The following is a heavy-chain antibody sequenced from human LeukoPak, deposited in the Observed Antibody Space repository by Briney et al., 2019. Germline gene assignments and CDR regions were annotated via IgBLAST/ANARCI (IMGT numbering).Heavy chain of an antibody. Sequence: SETLSLTCAVSGGSISSYYWSWIRQPPGKGLEWIGYIYYSGSTNYNPSLKNRVTISVDTSKNQFSLKLSSVTAADTAVYYCARDGQLGVQDYWGQGTLVTVSS. CDR2: IYYSGST. J-gene: IGHJ4*02. D-gene: IGHD6-13*01. CDR1: GGSISSYY. V-gene: IGHV4-59*01. CDR3: ARDGQLGVQDY.